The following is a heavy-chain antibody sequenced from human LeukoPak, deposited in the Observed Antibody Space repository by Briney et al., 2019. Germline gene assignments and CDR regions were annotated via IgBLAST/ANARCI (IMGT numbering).Heavy chain of an antibody. CDR3: TRDEATTSRGTLPEY. Sequence: GGSLRLSCAASGFTFSRYEMNWVRQAPGKGLEWISYIDSSGSVTYYVDSVKGRFTISRDNAKNSMFLQMNSLRAEDTAVYYCTRDEATTSRGTLPEYWGQGTLVTVSS. CDR1: GFTFSRYE. D-gene: IGHD1-14*01. CDR2: IDSSGSVT. V-gene: IGHV3-48*03. J-gene: IGHJ4*02.